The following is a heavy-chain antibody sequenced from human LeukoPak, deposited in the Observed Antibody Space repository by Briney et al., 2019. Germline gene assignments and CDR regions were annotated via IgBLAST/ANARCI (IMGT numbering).Heavy chain of an antibody. V-gene: IGHV3-7*01. CDR1: GFSFSNYW. D-gene: IGHD4-23*01. Sequence: PGGSLRLSCAASGFSFSNYWMSWVRQAPEKGLGWVANIKHDGSVKQYVDSMKGRFTISRDNAKNSLFLQMNSLRGEDTAVYYCARDRDDGGFEYWGQGTLVTVSS. J-gene: IGHJ4*02. CDR2: IKHDGSVK. CDR3: ARDRDDGGFEY.